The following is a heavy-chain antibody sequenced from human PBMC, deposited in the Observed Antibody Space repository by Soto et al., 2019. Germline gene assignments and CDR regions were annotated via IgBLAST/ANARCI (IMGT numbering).Heavy chain of an antibody. V-gene: IGHV1-69*10. D-gene: IGHD1-1*01. CDR1: GGTFSSYA. J-gene: IGHJ6*03. CDR2: IIPIFGIA. Sequence: ASVKVSCKASGGTFSSYAISWVRQAPGQGLEWMGGIIPIFGIANYAQKFQGRVTITADKSTSTAYMELSSLRSEDTAVYSGAKGDATIGREGYYYYMDVWGKGTTVTVSS. CDR3: AKGDATIGREGYYYYMDV.